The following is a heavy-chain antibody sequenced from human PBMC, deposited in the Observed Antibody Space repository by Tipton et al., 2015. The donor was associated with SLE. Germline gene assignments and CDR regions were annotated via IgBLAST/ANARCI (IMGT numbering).Heavy chain of an antibody. Sequence: SLRLSCAASGFTFSSYSMNWVRQAPGKGLEWVSSISSSSSYIYYADSVKGRFTISRDNAKNSLYLQMNSLRAEDTAVYYCARGAYYYDSSGYPFDYRGQGTLVTVSS. V-gene: IGHV3-21*03. J-gene: IGHJ4*02. CDR1: GFTFSSYS. CDR2: ISSSSSYI. CDR3: ARGAYYYDSSGYPFDY. D-gene: IGHD3-22*01.